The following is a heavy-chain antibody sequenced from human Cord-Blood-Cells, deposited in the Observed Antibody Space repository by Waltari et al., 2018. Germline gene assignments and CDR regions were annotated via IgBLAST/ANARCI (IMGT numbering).Heavy chain of an antibody. J-gene: IGHJ6*03. CDR3: ARGPGNYYYYYMDV. Sequence: QVQLVQSGAEVKKPGASVKVSCKASGYTFTSYDIHWVRQAPGQGLEWMGWMNPNSGNTGYAQKFQGRVTITRNTSISTAYMELSSLRSEDTAVYYCARGPGNYYYYYMDVWGKGTTVTVSS. CDR1: GYTFTSYD. V-gene: IGHV1-8*03. CDR2: MNPNSGNT.